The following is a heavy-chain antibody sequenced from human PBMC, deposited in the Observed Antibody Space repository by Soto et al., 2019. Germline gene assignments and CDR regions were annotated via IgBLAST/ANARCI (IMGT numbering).Heavy chain of an antibody. D-gene: IGHD3-10*01. CDR2: IDPKNGGT. J-gene: IGHJ4*02. CDR1: GYSISAYY. CDR3: GRDDYGIFPY. V-gene: IGHV1-2*02. Sequence: GASVKVSCKASGYSISAYYIHWVRQAPGQGLEWMGWIDPKNGGTVSAQKFQGRLTMTRDTSISTVYMDLSGLTSDDTALYYCGRDDYGIFPYWGQGSRVTVSS.